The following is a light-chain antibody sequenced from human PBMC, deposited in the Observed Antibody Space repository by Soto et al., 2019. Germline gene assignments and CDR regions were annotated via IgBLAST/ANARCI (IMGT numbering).Light chain of an antibody. V-gene: IGLV1-51*01. J-gene: IGLJ2*01. Sequence: QSVLTXPPSVSAAPGQKVXXXXSXXXXXIGNNPVSWYQQFPGTAPKLLIYDSNKRPSGIPDRFSGSKSGTSATLGITGLQTGDEADYYCGTWDSSLSVVLFGGGTKVTVL. CDR3: GTWDSSLSVVL. CDR2: DSN. CDR1: XXXIGNNP.